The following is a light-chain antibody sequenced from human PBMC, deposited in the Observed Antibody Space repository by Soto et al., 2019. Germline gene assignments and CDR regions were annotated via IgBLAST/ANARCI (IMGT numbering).Light chain of an antibody. Sequence: QSALTQPASVSGSPGQSITISCTGTSSGVRNYNFVSWYQQHPGKAPKVMIYEGSKRPSGVSNRFSGSKSGNTASLTISGLQAEDEADYYCCSYAGSSPPVVFGGGTKLTVL. CDR2: EGS. V-gene: IGLV2-23*01. CDR1: SSGVRNYNF. CDR3: CSYAGSSPPVV. J-gene: IGLJ2*01.